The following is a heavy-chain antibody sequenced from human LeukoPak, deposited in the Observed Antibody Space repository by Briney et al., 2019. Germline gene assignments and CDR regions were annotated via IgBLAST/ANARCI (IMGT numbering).Heavy chain of an antibody. D-gene: IGHD5-24*01. CDR2: IYSGGST. CDR3: ARMGARWPRPTGYFDY. Sequence: GGSLRLSCAASGFTVSSNYMSWVRQAPGKGLEWVSVIYSGGSTYYADSVKGRFTISRDNSKNTLYLQMNSLRAEDTAVYYCARMGARWPRPTGYFDYWGQGTLVTVSS. CDR1: GFTVSSNY. J-gene: IGHJ4*02. V-gene: IGHV3-53*01.